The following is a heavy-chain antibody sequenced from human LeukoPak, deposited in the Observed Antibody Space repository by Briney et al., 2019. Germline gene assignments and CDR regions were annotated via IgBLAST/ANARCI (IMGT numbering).Heavy chain of an antibody. Sequence: SETLSLTCNVSGASINSYRWNWIRQPPGKGLEWMVYMSYDGKTNYNPSLKSRLNLSVDTSKNQFSLNLNSVPAADTARYHCTKGYSEPFDCWGQGTLVTVTS. V-gene: IGHV4-59*12. CDR1: GASINSYR. CDR3: TKGYSEPFDC. CDR2: MSYDGKT. D-gene: IGHD2-15*01. J-gene: IGHJ4*02.